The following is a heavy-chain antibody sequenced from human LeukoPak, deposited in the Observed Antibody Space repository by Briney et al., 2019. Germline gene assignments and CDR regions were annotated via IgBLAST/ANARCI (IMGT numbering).Heavy chain of an antibody. D-gene: IGHD6-13*01. V-gene: IGHV3-23*01. CDR1: GFTFSTHA. J-gene: IGHJ4*02. Sequence: PGGSPRLSCAASGFTFSTHAMSWVRQAPGKGLEWVSDISASGGSTYYADSVKGRFTVSRDNSKNTVYLQMSSLRADDTALYYCAKGPRQQLVTRFDNWGQGTLVTVSS. CDR3: AKGPRQQLVTRFDN. CDR2: ISASGGST.